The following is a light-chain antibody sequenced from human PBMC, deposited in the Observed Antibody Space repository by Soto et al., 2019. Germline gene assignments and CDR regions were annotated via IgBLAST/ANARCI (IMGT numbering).Light chain of an antibody. CDR2: EVT. V-gene: IGLV2-8*01. CDR3: SSYAGSNMGV. J-gene: IGLJ1*01. Sequence: QSVLTQPPSASGSPGQSVTISCTGTRSDVGGYNFVSWYQQHPGKAPKLLIYEVTQRPSGVPDRFSASKSGNTASLTVSGLQAEDEADYYCSSYAGSNMGVFGNGTKVTVL. CDR1: RSDVGGYNF.